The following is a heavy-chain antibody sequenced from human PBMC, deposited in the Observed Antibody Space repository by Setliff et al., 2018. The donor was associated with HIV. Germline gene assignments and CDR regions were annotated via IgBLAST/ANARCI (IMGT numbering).Heavy chain of an antibody. CDR2: IAYSGTTMYT. D-gene: IGHD6-19*01. CDR3: ARGGTVSADFDS. V-gene: IGHV4-39*07. CDR1: GGSFIGSSFQ. Sequence: SETLSLTCTVSGGSFIGSSFQSTWIRQTPGKGLEWIADIAYSGTTMYTNYNPSLESRVIVSEDTSRDQFSLRLSSVTAADTAVYFCARGGTVSADFDSWGQGTLVTVSS. J-gene: IGHJ4*02.